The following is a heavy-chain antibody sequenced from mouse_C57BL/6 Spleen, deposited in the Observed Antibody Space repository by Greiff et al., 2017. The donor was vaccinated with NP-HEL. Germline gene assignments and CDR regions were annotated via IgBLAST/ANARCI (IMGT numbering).Heavy chain of an antibody. D-gene: IGHD1-1*01. CDR1: GFNIKDDY. CDR2: IDPENGDT. V-gene: IGHV14-4*01. J-gene: IGHJ4*01. Sequence: VQLQQSGAELVRPGASVKLSCTASGFNIKDDYMHWVKQRPVQGLEWIGWIDPENGDTEYASKFQGKATITADTSSNTAYLQLSSLTSEDTAVYYCTTGYYGSSNYYAMDDWGQGTSVTVSS. CDR3: TTGYYGSSNYYAMDD.